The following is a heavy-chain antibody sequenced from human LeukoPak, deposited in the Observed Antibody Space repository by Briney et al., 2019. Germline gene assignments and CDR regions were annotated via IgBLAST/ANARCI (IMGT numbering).Heavy chain of an antibody. CDR2: INPSGGST. CDR3: ARDAYYYDSSGYSLVDYYYYMDV. V-gene: IGHV1-46*01. CDR1: GYTFTSYY. D-gene: IGHD3-22*01. J-gene: IGHJ6*03. Sequence: GASVKVSCKASGYTFTSYYMHWVRQAPGQGLEWMGIINPSGGSTNYAQKFQGRVTITADESTSTAYMELSSLRSEDTAVYYCARDAYYYDSSGYSLVDYYYYMDVWGKGTTVTISS.